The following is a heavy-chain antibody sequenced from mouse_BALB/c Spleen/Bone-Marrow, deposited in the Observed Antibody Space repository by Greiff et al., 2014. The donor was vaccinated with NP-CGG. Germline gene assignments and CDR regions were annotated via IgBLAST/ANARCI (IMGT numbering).Heavy chain of an antibody. V-gene: IGHV1-87*01. CDR3: ARDYRYYAMDY. CDR2: IYPGDGDT. D-gene: IGHD2-14*01. Sequence: VQRVESGAELARPGASVKLSCKASGYTFTSYWMQWVKQRPGQGLEWIGAIYPGDGDTRYTQKFKGKATLTADKSSSTAYMQLSSLASEDSAVYYCARDYRYYAMDYWGQGTSVTVSS. CDR1: GYTFTSYW. J-gene: IGHJ4*01.